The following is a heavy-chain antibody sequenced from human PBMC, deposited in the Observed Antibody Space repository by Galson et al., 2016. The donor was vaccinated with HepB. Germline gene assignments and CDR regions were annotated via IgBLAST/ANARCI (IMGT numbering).Heavy chain of an antibody. J-gene: IGHJ3*01. Sequence: SVKVSCKASGYTFTSYFLHWVRQAPGQGLEWMGLINPSGGSTSYAQKFQGRVTMTRDRSTSTVYMELSSLRHEDTSVYYCARGADGDFPLWGHGTMVTVSS. D-gene: IGHD4-17*01. CDR3: ARGADGDFPL. V-gene: IGHV1-46*01. CDR2: INPSGGST. CDR1: GYTFTSYF.